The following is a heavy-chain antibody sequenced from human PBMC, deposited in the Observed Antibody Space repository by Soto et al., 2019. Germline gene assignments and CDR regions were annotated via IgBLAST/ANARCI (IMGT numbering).Heavy chain of an antibody. Sequence: PWGSLRLSCAASGFTFISYSMNFFRQAPGKGLEWVSSISSSSGHIYYADSLKGRFTISRDNAKNSLYLQMNSLRAEDTAVYYCTRHWLATREFDYWGQGTLVTVSS. V-gene: IGHV3-21*01. CDR3: TRHWLATREFDY. CDR2: ISSSSGHI. J-gene: IGHJ4*02. D-gene: IGHD6-19*01. CDR1: GFTFISYS.